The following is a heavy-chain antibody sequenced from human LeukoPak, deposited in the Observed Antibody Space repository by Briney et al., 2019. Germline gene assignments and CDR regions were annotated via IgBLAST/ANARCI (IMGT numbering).Heavy chain of an antibody. CDR2: MKYDGSEK. V-gene: IGHV3-7*01. J-gene: IGHJ4*02. D-gene: IGHD3-3*01. CDR3: AGGVAIFDY. CDR1: GFTFSSYL. Sequence: GGSLRLSCAASGFTFSSYLMSWVRQAPGKGLEWVANMKYDGSEKYSVDSVKGRFTISRDNARNSLYLQMNSLRAEDTAVYYCAGGVAIFDYWGQGTLVTVSS.